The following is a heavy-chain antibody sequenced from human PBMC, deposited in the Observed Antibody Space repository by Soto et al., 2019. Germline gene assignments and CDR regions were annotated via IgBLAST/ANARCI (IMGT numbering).Heavy chain of an antibody. CDR3: ARAEGYRSTWGLFDP. D-gene: IGHD2-2*01. V-gene: IGHV4-31*03. Sequence: QGQLQESGPGLVKPSQTLSLTCTVSGASISSGFYYWTWIRQFQGKGLEWIGYIYYRGSTYYNPSLRSRLTMSIDTSKNQFSLKRTSVTSADKAVYYCARAEGYRSTWGLFDPWGQGTLVAVSS. CDR2: IYYRGST. CDR1: GASISSGFYY. J-gene: IGHJ5*02.